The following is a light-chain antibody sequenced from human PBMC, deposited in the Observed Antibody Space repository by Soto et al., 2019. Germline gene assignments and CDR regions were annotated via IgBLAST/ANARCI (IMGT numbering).Light chain of an antibody. V-gene: IGLV2-14*01. Sequence: QSALTQPVSVSGSLGQSITISCTGTISDLGGYNYVSWYQQHPGKAPRLVIYEVTNRPSGVSNRFSGSKSGNTASLTISGLQADDEADYYCNSFTDSSLYVFGTGTKLTVL. CDR2: EVT. J-gene: IGLJ1*01. CDR1: ISDLGGYNY. CDR3: NSFTDSSLYV.